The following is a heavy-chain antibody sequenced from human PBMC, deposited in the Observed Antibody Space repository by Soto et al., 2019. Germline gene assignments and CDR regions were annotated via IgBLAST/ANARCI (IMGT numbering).Heavy chain of an antibody. CDR2: MSSDGTNE. CDR1: LFTFTTYA. Sequence: GWSLRLSCAASLFTFTTYAMNWVRQAPGKGLEWVALMSSDGTNEHYADSVRGRFTVSRDNSRNTLFLQMNNLRTDDTAVYYCARCGYISGLYCYFDFWGLGTLVTVSS. D-gene: IGHD6-19*01. V-gene: IGHV3-30-3*01. CDR3: ARCGYISGLYCYFDF. J-gene: IGHJ4*02.